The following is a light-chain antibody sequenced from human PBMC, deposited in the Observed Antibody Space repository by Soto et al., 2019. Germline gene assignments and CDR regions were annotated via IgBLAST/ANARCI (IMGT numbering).Light chain of an antibody. CDR3: ETWDSNTLVV. CDR2: LEGSGSY. J-gene: IGLJ2*01. CDR1: SGHSSYI. V-gene: IGLV4-60*02. Sequence: VLTQSSSASASLGSSVKLTCTLSSGHSSYIIAWHQQQPGKAPRYLMKLEGSGSYNKGSGVPDRFSGSSSGADRYLTISNLQFEDEADYYCETWDSNTLVVFGGGTKLTVL.